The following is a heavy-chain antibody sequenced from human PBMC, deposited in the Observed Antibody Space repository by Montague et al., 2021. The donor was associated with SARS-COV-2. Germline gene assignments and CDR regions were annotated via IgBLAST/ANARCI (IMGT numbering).Heavy chain of an antibody. CDR2: NYYSGST. CDR1: GGSISSGGCY. CDR3: ARDEGCRGPDY. Sequence: TLSLTCTVSGGSISSGGCYWSGRRPPPGKRLERVGYNYYSGSTYYPPSRKRRVTISVNTSKNQFSLKLTSVTAAATAVYYCARDEGCRGPDYWGQGTLVTVSS. J-gene: IGHJ4*02. V-gene: IGHV4-31*03. D-gene: IGHD2-15*01.